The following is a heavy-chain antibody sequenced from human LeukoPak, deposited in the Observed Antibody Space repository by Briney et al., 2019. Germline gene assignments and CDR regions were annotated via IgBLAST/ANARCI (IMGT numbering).Heavy chain of an antibody. CDR1: GYSFTSYW. Sequence: HGESLKISCKGSGYSFTSYWIGWVRQMPGKGLEWMGIIYPGDSDTRYSPSFQGQVTISADKSISTAYLQWSSLKASDTAMYYCARTAAAGLVWGYNWFDPWGQGTLVTVSS. CDR2: IYPGDSDT. J-gene: IGHJ5*02. D-gene: IGHD6-13*01. V-gene: IGHV5-51*01. CDR3: ARTAAAGLVWGYNWFDP.